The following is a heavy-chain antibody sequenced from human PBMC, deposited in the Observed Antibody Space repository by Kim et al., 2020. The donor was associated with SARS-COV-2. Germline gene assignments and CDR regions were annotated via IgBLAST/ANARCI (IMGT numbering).Heavy chain of an antibody. J-gene: IGHJ4*02. CDR3: AKGAGGSCYSSIGY. V-gene: IGHV3-23*01. CDR1: GFTFSSYA. CDR2: ISGDGGNT. D-gene: IGHD2-15*01. Sequence: GGSLRLSCAASGFTFSSYAMSWVRQAPGKGLEWVSVISGDGGNTYYADSVKGRFTISRDSSKNTLYLQMNSLRAEDTAVYYCAKGAGGSCYSSIGYWGPGALFTVSS.